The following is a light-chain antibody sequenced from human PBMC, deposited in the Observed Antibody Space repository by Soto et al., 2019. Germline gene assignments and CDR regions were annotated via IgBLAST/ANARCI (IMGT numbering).Light chain of an antibody. CDR2: DAS. CDR1: QNLSRK. V-gene: IGKV3-15*01. J-gene: IGKJ2*01. Sequence: EMVMTQSPATLSASPGERATLSCRASQNLSRKLAWYQQQPGQAPRLLISDASTLATGIPARFSGSGSGTDFTLTISGLQSEDFAVYYCQQYDNWPRTFGQGTKVEVK. CDR3: QQYDNWPRT.